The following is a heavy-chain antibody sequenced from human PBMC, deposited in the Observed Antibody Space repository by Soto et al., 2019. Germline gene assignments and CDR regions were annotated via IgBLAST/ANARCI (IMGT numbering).Heavy chain of an antibody. Sequence: ASVKVSCKASGTSLSNYAYHWLRQPPGQRLEWLGWINRNNDNTKYSEKFQGRVTISRDSSANTADMELSGLKSEDTAVYYCASGSDYRKYVRWFVSRGQGTLVTGSS. D-gene: IGHD4-4*01. CDR3: ASGSDYRKYVRWFVS. J-gene: IGHJ5*01. V-gene: IGHV1-3*01. CDR1: GTSLSNYA. CDR2: INRNNDNT.